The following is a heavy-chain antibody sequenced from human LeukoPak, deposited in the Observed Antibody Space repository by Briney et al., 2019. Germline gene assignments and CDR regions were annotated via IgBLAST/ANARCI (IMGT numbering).Heavy chain of an antibody. CDR3: ARGGPNPSGWLLDN. CDR2: IDGDNGRT. D-gene: IGHD6-19*01. CDR1: GYIFSHYA. V-gene: IGHV1-3*01. J-gene: IGHJ4*01. Sequence: GASVKVSCKASGYIFSHYALHWVRQAPGQRLQWMGCIDGDNGRTQYSPSFRGRISITSDTSANTAYIEVSSLRSEDTAVYYCARGGPNPSGWLLDNWGHGTLVTVS.